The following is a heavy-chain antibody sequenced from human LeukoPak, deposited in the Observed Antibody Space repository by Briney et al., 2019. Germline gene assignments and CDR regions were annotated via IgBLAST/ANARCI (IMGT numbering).Heavy chain of an antibody. J-gene: IGHJ4*02. CDR1: GGSFSGYY. CDR2: INHSGST. D-gene: IGHD3-16*02. CDR3: AREPYDYVWGSYRPRYYFDY. Sequence: SETLSLTCAVYGGSFSGYYWSWIRQPPGKGLEWIGEINHSGSTNYNPSLKSRVTISVDTSKSQFSLKLSSVTAADTAVYYCAREPYDYVWGSYRPRYYFDYWGQGTLVTVSS. V-gene: IGHV4-34*01.